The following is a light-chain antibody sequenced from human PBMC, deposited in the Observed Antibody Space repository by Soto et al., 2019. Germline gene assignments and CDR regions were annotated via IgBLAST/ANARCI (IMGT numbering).Light chain of an antibody. CDR1: QSVRSY. V-gene: IGKV3-11*01. CDR2: DAS. Sequence: EIVLTQSPATLSLSPGERATLSCRASQSVRSYLAWYQQKPGQAPRLLIYDASNRAPGIPARFSGSGSGTDFTLTISSLEPEDFAVYYCQQRSDFPSTFGGGTKVEIK. J-gene: IGKJ4*01. CDR3: QQRSDFPST.